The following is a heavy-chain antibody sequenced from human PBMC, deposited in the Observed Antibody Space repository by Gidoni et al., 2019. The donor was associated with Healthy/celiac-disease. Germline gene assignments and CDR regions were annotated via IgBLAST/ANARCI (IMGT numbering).Heavy chain of an antibody. D-gene: IGHD4-17*01. CDR2: INHSGST. Sequence: QVQLQQWGAGLLQPSATLSLTCAVYGGSFSGYYWSWIRQPPGKGLEWIGEINHSGSTNYNPSLKSRVTISVDTSKNQFSLKLSSVTAADTAVYYCARPYYGGNSGVDLWGRGTLVTVSS. CDR1: GGSFSGYY. J-gene: IGHJ2*01. V-gene: IGHV4-34*01. CDR3: ARPYYGGNSGVDL.